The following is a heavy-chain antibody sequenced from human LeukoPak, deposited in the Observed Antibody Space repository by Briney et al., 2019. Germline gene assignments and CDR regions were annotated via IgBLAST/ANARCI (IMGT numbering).Heavy chain of an antibody. CDR2: IYYSGST. D-gene: IGHD6-13*01. CDR3: ARRRYSSSWSNWFDP. Sequence: PSETLSLTCTVSGGSISSSSYYWGWIRQPPGKGLEWIGSIYYSGSTYYNPSLKSRVTISVDTSKNQFPLKLSSVTAADTAVYYCARRRYSSSWSNWFDPWGQGTLVTVSS. CDR1: GGSISSSSYY. V-gene: IGHV4-39*01. J-gene: IGHJ5*02.